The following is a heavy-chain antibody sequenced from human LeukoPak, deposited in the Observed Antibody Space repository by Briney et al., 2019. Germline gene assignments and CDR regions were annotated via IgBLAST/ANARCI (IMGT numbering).Heavy chain of an antibody. CDR3: ASHRGDYNYYFNS. Sequence: SETLSLTCAVYGGSFSGYQWSWIRQPPGKGLEWIGEIDHSGSTNYNPSLKSRVTISVDTSKNQFSLKVTSVIAADTALYYCASHRGDYNYYFNSWGQGTLVTVSS. CDR2: IDHSGST. V-gene: IGHV4-34*01. J-gene: IGHJ4*02. D-gene: IGHD5-24*01. CDR1: GGSFSGYQ.